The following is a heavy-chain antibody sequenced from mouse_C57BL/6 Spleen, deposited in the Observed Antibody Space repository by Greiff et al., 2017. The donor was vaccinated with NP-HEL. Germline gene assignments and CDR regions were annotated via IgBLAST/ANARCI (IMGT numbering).Heavy chain of an antibody. CDR2: ISSGGSYT. CDR1: GFTFSSYG. V-gene: IGHV5-6*01. J-gene: IGHJ1*03. Sequence: EVNLVESGGDLVKPGGSLKLSCAASGFTFSSYGMSWVRQTPDKRLEWVATISSGGSYTYYPDSVKGRFTISRDNAKNTLYLQMSSLKSEDTAMYYCARQKGQEYFDVWGTGTTVTVSS. CDR3: ARQKGQEYFDV.